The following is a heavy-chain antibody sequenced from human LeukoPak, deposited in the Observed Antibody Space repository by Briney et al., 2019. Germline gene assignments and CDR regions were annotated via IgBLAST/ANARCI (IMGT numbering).Heavy chain of an antibody. CDR3: ARHRLRYSSGWYYFDY. CDR2: ISYDGGNM. V-gene: IGHV3-30-3*01. J-gene: IGHJ4*02. D-gene: IGHD6-19*01. Sequence: GGSLRLSCAASGFTFSGYALHWVRQAPGKGLEWVAVISYDGGNMSYADSVKGRFTISRDNSKNTLYLQINSLRAEDTAVYYCARHRLRYSSGWYYFDYWGQGTLATVSS. CDR1: GFTFSGYA.